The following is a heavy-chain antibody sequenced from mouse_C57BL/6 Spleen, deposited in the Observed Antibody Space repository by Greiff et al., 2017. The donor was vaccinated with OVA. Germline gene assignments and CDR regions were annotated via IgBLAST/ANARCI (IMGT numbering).Heavy chain of an antibody. J-gene: IGHJ4*01. Sequence: VKLVESGAELARPGASVKMSCKASGYTFTSYTMHWVNQRPGQGLEWIGYINPSSGYTKYNQKFKDKATLTADKSSSTAYMQLSSLTSEDSAVYYCARDDYGYAMDYWGQGTSVTVSS. D-gene: IGHD2-4*01. CDR2: INPSSGYT. CDR3: ARDDYGYAMDY. V-gene: IGHV1-4*01. CDR1: GYTFTSYT.